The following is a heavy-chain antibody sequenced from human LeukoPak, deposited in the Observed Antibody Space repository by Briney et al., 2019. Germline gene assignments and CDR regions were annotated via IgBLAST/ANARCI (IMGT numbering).Heavy chain of an antibody. Sequence: ASVKVSCKASGYTFTGYYMHRVRQAPGQGLEWMGWINPNSGVTAYALKFQGRVTMTRDTSISTAYMDLSRLRSDDTAVYYCARGPPTMIVVITRGLFDYWGQGTLVTVSS. CDR3: ARGPPTMIVVITRGLFDY. D-gene: IGHD3-22*01. CDR2: INPNSGVT. CDR1: GYTFTGYY. J-gene: IGHJ4*02. V-gene: IGHV1-2*02.